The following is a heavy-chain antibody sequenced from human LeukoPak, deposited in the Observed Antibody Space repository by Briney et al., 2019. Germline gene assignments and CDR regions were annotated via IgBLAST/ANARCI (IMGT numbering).Heavy chain of an antibody. V-gene: IGHV3-53*01. CDR1: GFTVSSNY. CDR3: ARVLDYYDSSGYYAFDY. D-gene: IGHD3-22*01. J-gene: IGHJ4*02. CDR2: IYSGGST. Sequence: PGGSLRLSCAASGFTVSSNYMGWVRQAPGKGLEWASVIYSGGSTYYADSVKGRFTISRDNSKNTLYLQMNSLRAEDTAVYYCARVLDYYDSSGYYAFDYWGQGTLVTVSS.